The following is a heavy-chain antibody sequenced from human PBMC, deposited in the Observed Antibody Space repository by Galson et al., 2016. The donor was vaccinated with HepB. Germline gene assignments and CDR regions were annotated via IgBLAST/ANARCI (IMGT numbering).Heavy chain of an antibody. V-gene: IGHV3-33*01. J-gene: IGHJ4*02. CDR2: ILFDGSNK. D-gene: IGHD3-16*01. CDR1: GFTFSSYG. CDR3: ARDRLRALGY. Sequence: SLRLSCAASGFTFSSYGIHWVRQAPGKGLEWVANILFDGSNKYFADSVKGRFTISRDNSRNTVYLQMNSLRAEDTAVYYCARDRLRALGYWGQGTLVTVSS.